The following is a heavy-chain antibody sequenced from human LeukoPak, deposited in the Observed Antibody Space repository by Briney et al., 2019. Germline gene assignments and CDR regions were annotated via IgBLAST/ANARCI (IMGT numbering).Heavy chain of an antibody. D-gene: IGHD2-2*01. V-gene: IGHV3-30*19. J-gene: IGHJ6*02. CDR1: GFTFSDYG. CDR2: ISYDGSNK. CDR3: ARDHSYCSSTSCYEGISYYYYGMDV. Sequence: GGSLRLSCEVSGFTFSDYGMHWVRHTPGKGLEWVAVISYDGSNKYYADSVKGRFTISRDNSKNTLYLQMNSLRAEDTAVYYCARDHSYCSSTSCYEGISYYYYGMDVWGQGTMVTVSS.